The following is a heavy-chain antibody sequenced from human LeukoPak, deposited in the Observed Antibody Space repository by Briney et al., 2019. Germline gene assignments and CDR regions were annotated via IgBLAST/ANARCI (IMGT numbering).Heavy chain of an antibody. CDR2: ISSSSSYI. D-gene: IGHD2-21*02. V-gene: IGHV3-21*01. CDR3: ARSLTPLAYCGGDCPDAFDI. Sequence: GGSLRLSCATSGFTLSSYTMNWVRQAPGKGLEWVSAISSSSSYIYYADSVKGRFTISRDNAKNSLYLQMNSLRAEDTAVYYCARSLTPLAYCGGDCPDAFDIWGQGTMVTVSS. J-gene: IGHJ3*02. CDR1: GFTLSSYT.